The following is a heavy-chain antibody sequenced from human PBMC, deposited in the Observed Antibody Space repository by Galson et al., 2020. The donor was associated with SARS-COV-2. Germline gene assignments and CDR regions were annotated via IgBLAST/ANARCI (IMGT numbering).Heavy chain of an antibody. CDR1: GFTFSSYA. CDR2: ILYDGSNK. CDR3: ARDPYEYQLLRSYYYYYYMDV. J-gene: IGHJ6*03. Sequence: GGSLRLSCAASGFTFSSYAMHWVRQAPGKGLEWVAVILYDGSNKYYADSVKGRFTISRDNSKNTLYLQMNSLRAEDTAVYYCARDPYEYQLLRSYYYYYYMDVWGKGTTVTVSS. D-gene: IGHD2-2*01. V-gene: IGHV3-30-3*01.